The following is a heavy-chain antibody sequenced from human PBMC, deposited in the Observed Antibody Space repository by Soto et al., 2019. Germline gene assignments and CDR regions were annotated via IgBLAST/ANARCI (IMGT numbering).Heavy chain of an antibody. CDR1: GGTFSSYS. CDR2: IIPIFGTA. Sequence: QVQLVQSGAEVKKPGSSVKVSCKASGGTFSSYSIKWVRQAPGQGLEWMGEIIPIFGTANYAQKFQGRVTMTADESTSTAYMELSSLRSEDTAVYYCARDGGRHSGGIDYWGQGTLFTVSS. D-gene: IGHD1-26*01. CDR3: ARDGGRHSGGIDY. J-gene: IGHJ4*02. V-gene: IGHV1-69*01.